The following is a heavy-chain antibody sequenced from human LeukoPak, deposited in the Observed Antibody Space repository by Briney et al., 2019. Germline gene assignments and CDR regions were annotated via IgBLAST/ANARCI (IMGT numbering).Heavy chain of an antibody. CDR1: GYSFTYSW. CDR2: IYPEDSDT. D-gene: IGHD4-23*01. Sequence: GESLKISCKGSGYSFTYSWIGWVRQMPGKGLEWMGIIYPEDSDTTYSPSFQGQVTISADKSISTAYLQWSSLKASDTAMYYCALADYGGNSLRFDYWGQGTLVTVSS. CDR3: ALADYGGNSLRFDY. V-gene: IGHV5-51*01. J-gene: IGHJ4*02.